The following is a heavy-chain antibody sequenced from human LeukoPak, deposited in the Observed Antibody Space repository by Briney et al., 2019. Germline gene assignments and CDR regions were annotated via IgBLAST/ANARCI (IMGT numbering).Heavy chain of an antibody. D-gene: IGHD3-10*01. J-gene: IGHJ6*02. CDR3: ARDQSGGSRTHTNPGYYFYYGMDV. V-gene: IGHV3-48*01. Sequence: GGSLRLSCAASGFTFSSYSMNWVRQAPGKGLEWVSYISSSSSTIYYADSVKGQFTISRDNSKNTLFLQMNSLRAEDTAVYYCARDQSGGSRTHTNPGYYFYYGMDVWGQGTTVTVS. CDR2: ISSSSSTI. CDR1: GFTFSSYS.